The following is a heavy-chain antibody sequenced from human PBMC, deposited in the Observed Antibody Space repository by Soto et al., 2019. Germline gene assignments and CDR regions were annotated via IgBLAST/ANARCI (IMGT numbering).Heavy chain of an antibody. Sequence: GEALKISWKGSGYSFAGYWITWVRQKPGKGLELMVLIDPSDSQTYYRPSFKGNVTISSDKSTSTAYLPWTSLKDSDTAIYYCARTGGINAIGSAFXVWGQGTKVTVSS. CDR2: IDPSDSQT. CDR1: GYSFAGYW. V-gene: IGHV5-10-1*01. J-gene: IGHJ3*01. D-gene: IGHD1-1*01. CDR3: ARTGGINAIGSAFXV.